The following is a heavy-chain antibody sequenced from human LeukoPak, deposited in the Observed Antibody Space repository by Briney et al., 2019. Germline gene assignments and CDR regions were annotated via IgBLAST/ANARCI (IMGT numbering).Heavy chain of an antibody. CDR2: ISSSSSYI. D-gene: IGHD4-17*01. Sequence: GGSLRLSCAASGFTFSSYSMNWVRQAPGKGLEWVSSISSSSSYIYYADSVKGRFTISRDNAKNSLYLQMNSLRAEDTAVYYCARVPTTTVTTFWALDYWGQGTLVTVSS. CDR3: ARVPTTTVTTFWALDY. CDR1: GFTFSSYS. J-gene: IGHJ4*02. V-gene: IGHV3-21*01.